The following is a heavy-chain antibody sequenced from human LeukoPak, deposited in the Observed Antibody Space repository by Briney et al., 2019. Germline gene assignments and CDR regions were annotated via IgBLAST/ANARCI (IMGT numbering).Heavy chain of an antibody. Sequence: PGRSLRLSCAASGFTFSSYGMHWVRQAPGKGLEWVAVIWYDGSNKYYADSVKGRFTTSRDNSKNTLYLQMNSLRAEDTAVYYCAKDQKGRLRWVFDYWGQGTLVTVSS. CDR1: GFTFSSYG. D-gene: IGHD4-23*01. J-gene: IGHJ4*02. CDR3: AKDQKGRLRWVFDY. V-gene: IGHV3-33*06. CDR2: IWYDGSNK.